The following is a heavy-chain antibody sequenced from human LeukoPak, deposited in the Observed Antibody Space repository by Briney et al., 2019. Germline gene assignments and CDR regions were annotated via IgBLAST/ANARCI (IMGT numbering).Heavy chain of an antibody. V-gene: IGHV1-69*13. J-gene: IGHJ4*02. CDR2: IIPIFGTA. CDR1: GGTFSSYA. Sequence: ASVKVSCKASGGTFSSYAISWVRQAPGQGLEWMGGIIPIFGTANYAQKFQGRVTITADESTSTAYMELSSLRSEDTAVYYCATRLPYYYDSSGYRYNYFDYWGQGNLVTVSS. D-gene: IGHD3-22*01. CDR3: ATRLPYYYDSSGYRYNYFDY.